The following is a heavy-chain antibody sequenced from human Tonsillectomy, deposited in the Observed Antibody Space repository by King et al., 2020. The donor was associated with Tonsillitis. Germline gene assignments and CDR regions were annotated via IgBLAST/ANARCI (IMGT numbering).Heavy chain of an antibody. CDR3: TRDGRYCSSTSCYGVT. CDR1: GFTFGDYA. V-gene: IGHV3-49*05. CDR2: IRSKAYGGTT. D-gene: IGHD2-2*01. Sequence: VQLVESGGGLVKPGRSLRLSCTASGFTFGDYAMSWFRQAPGKGLEWVGFIRSKAYGGTTEYAASVKGRFTISRDDSKSIAYLQMNSLKTEDTAVYYCTRDGRYCSSTSCYGVTWGQGTLVTVSS. J-gene: IGHJ5*02.